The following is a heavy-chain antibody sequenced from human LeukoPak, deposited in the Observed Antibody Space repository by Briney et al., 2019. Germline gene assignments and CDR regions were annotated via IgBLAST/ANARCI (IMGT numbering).Heavy chain of an antibody. D-gene: IGHD3-3*01. Sequence: PSETLSLTCTVSGGSISSYYWSWIRQPAGKGLEWIGRIYISGSTNYNPSLKSRVTMSVDTSKNQFSLKLSSVTAADTAVYYCARVDDFWSGNGWFDPWGQGTLVTVSS. J-gene: IGHJ5*02. CDR1: GGSISSYY. CDR3: ARVDDFWSGNGWFDP. CDR2: IYISGST. V-gene: IGHV4-4*07.